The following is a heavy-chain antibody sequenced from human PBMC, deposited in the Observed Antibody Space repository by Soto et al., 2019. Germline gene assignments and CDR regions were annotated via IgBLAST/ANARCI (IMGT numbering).Heavy chain of an antibody. J-gene: IGHJ3*02. Sequence: QVQLQESGPGLVKPSGTLSLTCTVSNASISSRKWWTWVRQTPGKGLEWIGEIYHSGSINHNPCLKSRGAMSVDKSNNQCSLKMTSVTAADTGVYYCASKFGELLADAFDIWGQGAVVTVSS. CDR1: NASISSRKW. V-gene: IGHV4-4*02. CDR2: IYHSGSI. D-gene: IGHD3-10*01. CDR3: ASKFGELLADAFDI.